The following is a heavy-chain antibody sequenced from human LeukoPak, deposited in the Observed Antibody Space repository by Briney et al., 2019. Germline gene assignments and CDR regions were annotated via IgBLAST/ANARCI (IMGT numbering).Heavy chain of an antibody. J-gene: IGHJ4*02. CDR3: AREWPMTPYLDY. CDR1: GFTFSSYA. D-gene: IGHD5-24*01. CDR2: ISYDGSNK. V-gene: IGHV3-30*04. Sequence: GGSLRLSCAASGFTFSSYAMHWVRQAPGKGLEWVAVISYDGSNKYYADSVKGRFTISRDNSKNTLYLQMNSLRAEDTAVYYCAREWPMTPYLDYWGQGTLVTVSS.